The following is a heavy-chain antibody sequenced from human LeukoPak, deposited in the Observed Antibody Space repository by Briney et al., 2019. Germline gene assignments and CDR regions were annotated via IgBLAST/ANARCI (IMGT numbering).Heavy chain of an antibody. CDR2: MNPNSGNT. CDR3: ARDRGDLRPYYFDY. Sequence: ASVKVSCKASGYTFTSYDINWVRQATGQGLEWMGWMNPNSGNTGLAQKFQGRVTMTRDTSTSTVYMELSSLRSEDTAVYYCARDRGDLRPYYFDYWGQGTLVTVSS. D-gene: IGHD2-21*02. CDR1: GYTFTSYD. V-gene: IGHV1-8*01. J-gene: IGHJ4*02.